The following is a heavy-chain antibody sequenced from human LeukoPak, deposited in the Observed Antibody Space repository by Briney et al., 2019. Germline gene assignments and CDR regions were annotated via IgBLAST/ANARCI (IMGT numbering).Heavy chain of an antibody. CDR3: ARGPLYYYDSSGYRFDY. D-gene: IGHD3-22*01. J-gene: IGHJ4*02. Sequence: SETLSLTCAVYGGSFRGYYWSWIRQPPGKGLEWIGEINHSGSTNYNPSLKSRVTISVDTSKNQFSLKLSSVTAADTAVYYCARGPLYYYDSSGYRFDYWGQGTLVTVSS. V-gene: IGHV4-34*01. CDR2: INHSGST. CDR1: GGSFRGYY.